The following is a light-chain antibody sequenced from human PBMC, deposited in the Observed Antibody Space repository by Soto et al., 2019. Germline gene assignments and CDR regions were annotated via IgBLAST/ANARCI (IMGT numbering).Light chain of an antibody. J-gene: IGKJ4*01. CDR1: QSVSSSY. V-gene: IGKV3-11*01. CDR3: KQRSYWLT. CDR2: DAS. Sequence: EIVLTQSPGTLSVSPGDRATLSCRASQSVSSSYLAWYQHKPGQAPRLLIYDASNRATGIQASFSGSGSGTEFTLTIRSLEPEDFAVYYCKQRSYWLTFGGGTKVDIK.